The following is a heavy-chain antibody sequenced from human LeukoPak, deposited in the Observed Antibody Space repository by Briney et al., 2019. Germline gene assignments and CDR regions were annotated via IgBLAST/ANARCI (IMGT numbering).Heavy chain of an antibody. Sequence: SETLSLTCTVSGGSISSSSYYWGWIRQPPGKGLDWIVSIDYNWSTYYNPSLKSRVTISLYTSTNQFSMKMSSVTAADPAVYYRARQESSNKYFQHWGQGTLVTVSS. D-gene: IGHD4-11*01. CDR2: IDYNWST. J-gene: IGHJ1*01. CDR1: GGSISSSSYY. V-gene: IGHV4-39*01. CDR3: ARQESSNKYFQH.